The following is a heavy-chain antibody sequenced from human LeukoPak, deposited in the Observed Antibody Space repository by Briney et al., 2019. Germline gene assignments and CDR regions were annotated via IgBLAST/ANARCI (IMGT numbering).Heavy chain of an antibody. J-gene: IGHJ4*02. V-gene: IGHV3-30-3*01. Sequence: IPYDGSNKYYADSVKGRFTISRDNSKNTLYLQMNSLRAEDTAVYYCAREYNWNDYLFDYWGQGTLVTVSS. D-gene: IGHD1-20*01. CDR3: AREYNWNDYLFDY. CDR2: IPYDGSNK.